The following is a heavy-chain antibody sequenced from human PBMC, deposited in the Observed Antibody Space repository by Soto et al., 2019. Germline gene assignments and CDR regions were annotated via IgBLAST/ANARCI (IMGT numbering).Heavy chain of an antibody. D-gene: IGHD5-12*01. Sequence: EVQLLESGGGLVQPGGSLRLSCAASGFTFSSYAMSWVRQAPGKGLEWVSAISGSGGSTYYADSVKGRFTISRDNSKNSLYLQMNSLRAEDTAVYYGAKDREWLRQSDFDYWGQGTLVTVFS. CDR2: ISGSGGST. CDR3: AKDREWLRQSDFDY. J-gene: IGHJ4*02. CDR1: GFTFSSYA. V-gene: IGHV3-23*01.